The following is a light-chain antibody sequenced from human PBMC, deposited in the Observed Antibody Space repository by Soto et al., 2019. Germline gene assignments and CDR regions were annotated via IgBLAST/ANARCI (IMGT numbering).Light chain of an antibody. CDR2: DAS. CDR1: QSVCSY. Sequence: EIVLTQSPATLSLSPGERATLSCRASQSVCSYLAWYQQKPGQAPRLLIYDASNSATGIPARFSGSGSGTDFTLTISSLEPEDFAVYYCQQRINWPGTFGQGTKLEIK. CDR3: QQRINWPGT. V-gene: IGKV3-11*01. J-gene: IGKJ2*01.